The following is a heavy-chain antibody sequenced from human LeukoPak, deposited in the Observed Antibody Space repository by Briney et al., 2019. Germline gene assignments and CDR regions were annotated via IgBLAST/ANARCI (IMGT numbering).Heavy chain of an antibody. Sequence: GGSLRLSCTVSGFTVSSNSMSWVRQAPGKGLEWVAVISYDGSNKYYADSVKGRFTISRDNSKNTLYLQMNSLRAEDTAVYYCAKDSGRIVGAFGIWGQGTMVTVSS. CDR1: GFTVSSNS. V-gene: IGHV3-30*18. CDR2: ISYDGSNK. CDR3: AKDSGRIVGAFGI. D-gene: IGHD1-26*01. J-gene: IGHJ3*02.